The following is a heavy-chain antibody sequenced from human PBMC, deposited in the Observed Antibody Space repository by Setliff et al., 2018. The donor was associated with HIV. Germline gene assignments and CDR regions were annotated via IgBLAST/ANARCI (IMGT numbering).Heavy chain of an antibody. CDR3: ARSPYCSRTSCCFDC. Sequence: GESLKISCAASGFTFSTHAMSWVRQAPGKGLEWVSYISNTGNTVYYADSVKGRFTISRDNAKNSVYLQMNSLRAEDTAVYYCARSPYCSRTSCCFDCWGQGTLVTVSS. CDR1: GFTFSTHA. D-gene: IGHD2-2*01. J-gene: IGHJ4*02. CDR2: ISNTGNTV. V-gene: IGHV3-48*01.